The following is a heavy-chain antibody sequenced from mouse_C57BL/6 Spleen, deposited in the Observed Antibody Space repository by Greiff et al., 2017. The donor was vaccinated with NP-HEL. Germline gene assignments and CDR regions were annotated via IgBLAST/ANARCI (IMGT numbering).Heavy chain of an antibody. CDR1: GFSLTSYG. CDR3: ASFDGYYY. J-gene: IGHJ2*01. D-gene: IGHD2-3*01. CDR2: IWRGGGP. Sequence: QVQLKESGPGLVQPSQSLSITCTVSGFSLTSYGVHWVRQSPGKGLDWLGVIWRGGGPDYNAAFISRLSNSKDNSKSQVFFKMNSLQADDTALYYCASFDGYYYWGQGTTLTVSS. V-gene: IGHV2-2*01.